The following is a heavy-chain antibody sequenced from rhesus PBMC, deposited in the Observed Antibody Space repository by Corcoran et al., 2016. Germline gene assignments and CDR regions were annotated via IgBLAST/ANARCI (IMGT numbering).Heavy chain of an antibody. CDR2: IYGNSAST. J-gene: IGHJ4*01. Sequence: QVQLEESGPGLVKPSETLSLPCAVSGGSISGGYYWGWIRQHPGKGLEWVGNIYGNSASTYYNPSLKSRVTISKDTSKNQFSLKLSSVTAADTAVYYCARDRYFFDYWGQGVLVTVSS. CDR1: GGSISGGYY. CDR3: ARDRYFFDY. V-gene: IGHV4S7*01.